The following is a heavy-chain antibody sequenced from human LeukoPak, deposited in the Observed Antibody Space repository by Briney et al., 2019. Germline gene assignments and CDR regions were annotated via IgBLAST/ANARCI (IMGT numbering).Heavy chain of an antibody. CDR3: ARSSFYYDILTGYSNWFDP. CDR2: ISAYNGNT. D-gene: IGHD3-9*01. Sequence: ASVKVSCKASGYTFTSYGISWVRQAPGQGLEWMGWISAYNGNTNYAQKFQGRVTMTTDTSTSTAYMELRSLRSDDTAVYYCARSSFYYDILTGYSNWFDPWGQGTLVTVSS. CDR1: GYTFTSYG. V-gene: IGHV1-18*01. J-gene: IGHJ5*02.